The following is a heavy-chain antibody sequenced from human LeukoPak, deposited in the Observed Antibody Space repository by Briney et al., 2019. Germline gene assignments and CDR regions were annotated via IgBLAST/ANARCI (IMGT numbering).Heavy chain of an antibody. CDR1: GFTFSNAW. V-gene: IGHV3-15*01. Sequence: GGSLRLSCAASGFTFSNAWMSWVRQAPGKGLEWVGRIKSKTDGGTTDYAAPVKGRFTISRDDSKNTLYLQMNSLKTEDTAVYYCTTTYYDILTGYRYWGQGTLVTVSS. D-gene: IGHD3-9*01. CDR3: TTTYYDILTGYRY. CDR2: IKSKTDGGTT. J-gene: IGHJ4*02.